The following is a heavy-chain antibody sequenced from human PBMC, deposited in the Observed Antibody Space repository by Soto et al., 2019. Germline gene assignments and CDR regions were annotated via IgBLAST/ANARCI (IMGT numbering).Heavy chain of an antibody. D-gene: IGHD3-10*01. CDR2: ISGST. CDR3: AKDSSYDSGTYYSNWFDP. CDR1: GFTFNSYA. V-gene: IGHV3-23*01. J-gene: IGHJ5*02. Sequence: GGSLRLSCAASGFTFNSYAMSWVRQAPGKGLEWVSTISGSTYYADSVKGRFTISRDNSKNTLYLQMNSLKAEDTAVYYCAKDSSYDSGTYYSNWFDPWGQGTPVTVSS.